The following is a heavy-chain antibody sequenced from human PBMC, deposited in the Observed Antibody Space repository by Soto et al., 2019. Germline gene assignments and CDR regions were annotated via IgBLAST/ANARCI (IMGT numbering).Heavy chain of an antibody. CDR1: GFTFSSYW. Sequence: GGSLRLSCAVSGFTFSSYWMSWVRQAPGKGLEWVANIKQDGSEKYYVDSVKGRFTISRDNAKNSLYLQMNSLRAEDTAVYYCARGEDAFFYYGLDVWGQGITVTVSS. V-gene: IGHV3-7*03. J-gene: IGHJ6*02. CDR2: IKQDGSEK. CDR3: ARGEDAFFYYGLDV.